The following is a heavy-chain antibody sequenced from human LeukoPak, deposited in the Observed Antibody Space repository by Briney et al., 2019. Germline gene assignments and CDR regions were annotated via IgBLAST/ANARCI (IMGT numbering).Heavy chain of an antibody. CDR2: ISSSSSTI. CDR3: ARDEAFDI. V-gene: IGHV3-48*04. Sequence: GGSLRLSCAASGFTFSSYSMDWVRQAPGKGLEWVSYISSSSSTIYYADSVKGRFTISRDNAKNSLYLQMNSLRAEDTAVYYCARDEAFDIWGQGTMVTVPS. J-gene: IGHJ3*02. CDR1: GFTFSSYS.